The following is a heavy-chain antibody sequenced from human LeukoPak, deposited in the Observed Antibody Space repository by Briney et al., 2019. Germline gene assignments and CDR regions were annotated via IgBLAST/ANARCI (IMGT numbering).Heavy chain of an antibody. CDR3: APGACGSYYYGMDV. D-gene: IGHD1-26*01. CDR2: ISGSGRST. Sequence: TGGSLRPSCAASGITLSSYAMSWVRQAPGKGLEWVSAISGSGRSTYYTDSVKGRFTISRDNSKNTVYLQMNSLRAEDTAVYYCAPGACGSYYYGMDVWGQGTRVTVSS. J-gene: IGHJ6*02. CDR1: GITLSSYA. V-gene: IGHV3-23*01.